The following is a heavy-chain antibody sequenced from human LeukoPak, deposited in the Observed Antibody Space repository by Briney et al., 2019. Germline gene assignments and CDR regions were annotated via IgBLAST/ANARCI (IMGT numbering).Heavy chain of an antibody. CDR2: IDRSGST. CDR1: GVSFSGYS. J-gene: IGHJ4*02. CDR3: ARGSATGLAY. D-gene: IGHD1-1*01. Sequence: QSSETLSLTCAVYGVSFSGYSWTWIRQPPGKGLEWIGEIDRSGSTNYNPALRSRLTISVDTSKNQFSLKLNSVTAADTAVYYCARGSATGLAYWGQGTLVTVSS. V-gene: IGHV4-34*01.